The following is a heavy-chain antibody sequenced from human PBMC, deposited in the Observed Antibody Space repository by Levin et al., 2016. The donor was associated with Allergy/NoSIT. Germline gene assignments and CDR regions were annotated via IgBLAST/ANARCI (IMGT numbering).Heavy chain of an antibody. J-gene: IGHJ6*02. Sequence: GESLKISCAASGFTFSSYAMSWVRQAPGKGLEWVANIKEDGSEKYYVDSVMGRFTISRDYAKNSLSLEMNSLRAEDTAVYYCARGHYGLDVWGQGTTVIVSS. V-gene: IGHV3-7*04. CDR3: ARGHYGLDV. CDR2: IKEDGSEK. D-gene: IGHD3-10*01. CDR1: GFTFSSYA.